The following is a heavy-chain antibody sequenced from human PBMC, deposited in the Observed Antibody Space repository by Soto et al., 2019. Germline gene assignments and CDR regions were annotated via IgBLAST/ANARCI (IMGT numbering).Heavy chain of an antibody. J-gene: IGHJ5*02. Sequence: KPSETLSLTCTVSGGSISSSSYYWGWIRQPPGKGLEWIGTIYYSGSTYYNPSLKSRVTIPVDTSKNQFSLKLSSVTAADTAVYYCARRTDSSSWYAWFDPWGQGTLVTVSS. CDR3: ARRTDSSSWYAWFDP. CDR1: GGSISSSSYY. CDR2: IYYSGST. D-gene: IGHD6-13*01. V-gene: IGHV4-39*01.